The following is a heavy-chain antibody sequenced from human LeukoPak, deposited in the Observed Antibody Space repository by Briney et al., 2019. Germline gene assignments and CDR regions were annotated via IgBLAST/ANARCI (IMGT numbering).Heavy chain of an antibody. D-gene: IGHD6-19*01. CDR2: INPNSGGT. V-gene: IGHV1-2*02. CDR1: GYTFTGYY. J-gene: IGHJ4*02. Sequence: ASVKVSCKASGYTFTGYYMHWVRQAPGQGLEWMGWINPNSGGTNYAQKFQGRVTMTRDTSISTAYVELSRLRSDDTAVYYCARDGRGSSGWHTRPLKYWGQGTLVTVSS. CDR3: ARDGRGSSGWHTRPLKY.